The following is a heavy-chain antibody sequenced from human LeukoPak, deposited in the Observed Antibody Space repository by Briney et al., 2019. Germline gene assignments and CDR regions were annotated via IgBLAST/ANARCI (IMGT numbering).Heavy chain of an antibody. CDR2: FDPEDGET. V-gene: IGHV1-24*01. CDR1: WYHLNELS. Sequence: ASVKVSCKVSWYHLNELSMHWVRQDPGKGPEWMGGFDPEDGETIYAQKFQRRVTMTADTSTDTAYMELRSLRSKDTAVYYCDSTSELWPGYCGQGTLVTVSS. D-gene: IGHD3-10*02. CDR3: DSTSELWPGY. J-gene: IGHJ4*02.